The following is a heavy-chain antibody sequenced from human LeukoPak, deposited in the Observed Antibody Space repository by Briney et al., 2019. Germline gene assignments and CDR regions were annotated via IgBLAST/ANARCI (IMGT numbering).Heavy chain of an antibody. CDR3: ARVGCYDSSGWGRYAFDI. J-gene: IGHJ3*02. V-gene: IGHV3-74*01. CDR2: INRDGSST. D-gene: IGHD3-22*01. Sequence: GGSLRLSCAASGFTFSSYWMHWVRQTPGKGLVWVSRINRDGSSTIYADSVKGRFTISRDNAKNTLYLQMNSLRAEDTAVYYCARVGCYDSSGWGRYAFDIWGQGTMVTVSS. CDR1: GFTFSSYW.